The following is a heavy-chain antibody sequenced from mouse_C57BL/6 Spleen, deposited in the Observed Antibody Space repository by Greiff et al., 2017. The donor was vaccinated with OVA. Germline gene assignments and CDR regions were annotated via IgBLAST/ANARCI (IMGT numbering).Heavy chain of an antibody. J-gene: IGHJ4*01. CDR2: IWSGGST. V-gene: IGHV2-2*01. CDR1: GFSLTSYG. Sequence: VMLVESGPGLVQPSQSLSITCTVSGFSLTSYGVHWVRQSPGKGLEWLGVIWSGGSTDYNAAFISRLSISKDNSKSQVFFKMNSLQADDTAIYYCARNLFLYAMDYWGQGTSVTVSS. CDR3: ARNLFLYAMDY.